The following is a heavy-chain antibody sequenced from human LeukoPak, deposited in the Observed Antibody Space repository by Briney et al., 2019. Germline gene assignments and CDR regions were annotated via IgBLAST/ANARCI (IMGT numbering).Heavy chain of an antibody. CDR2: IYYSGST. Sequence: PSQTLSLTCTVSGGSISSGDYYWSWIRQPPGKGLEWIGYIYYSGSTNYNPSLKSRVTISVDTSKNQFSLKLSSVTAADTAVYYCAKGNRGYSYGPQANAFDIWGQGTMVTVSS. CDR1: GGSISSGDYY. J-gene: IGHJ3*02. CDR3: AKGNRGYSYGPQANAFDI. V-gene: IGHV4-61*08. D-gene: IGHD5-18*01.